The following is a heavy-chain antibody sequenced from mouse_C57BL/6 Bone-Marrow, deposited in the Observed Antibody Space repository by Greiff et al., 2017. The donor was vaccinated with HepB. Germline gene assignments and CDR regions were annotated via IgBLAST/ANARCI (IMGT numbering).Heavy chain of an antibody. J-gene: IGHJ1*03. V-gene: IGHV3-6*01. CDR3: ARDLNYYGSSNWYFDV. CDR1: GYSITSGYY. D-gene: IGHD1-1*01. Sequence: EVQVVESGPGLVKPSQSLSLTCSVTGYSITSGYYWNWIRQFPGNKLEWMGYISYDGSNNYNPSLKNRITITRDTSKNQFFLKLNSVTTEDTATYYCARDLNYYGSSNWYFDVWGTGTTVTVSS. CDR2: ISYDGSN.